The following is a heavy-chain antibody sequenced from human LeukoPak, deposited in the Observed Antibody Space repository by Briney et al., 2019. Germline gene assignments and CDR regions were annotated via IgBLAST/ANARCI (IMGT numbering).Heavy chain of an antibody. CDR2: ISYDGSNK. Sequence: GGSLRLSCAASGFTFSSYAMHWVRQAPGKGPEWVAVISYDGSNKYYADSVKGRFTISRDNSKNTLYLQMNSLRAEDTAVYYCARDLSGPSGLWGQGTLVTVSS. CDR3: ARDLSGPSGL. V-gene: IGHV3-30-3*01. D-gene: IGHD5-12*01. CDR1: GFTFSSYA. J-gene: IGHJ4*02.